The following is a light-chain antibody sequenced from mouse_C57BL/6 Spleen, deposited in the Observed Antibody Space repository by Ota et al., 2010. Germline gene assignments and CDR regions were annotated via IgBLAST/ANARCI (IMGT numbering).Light chain of an antibody. Sequence: DIVMTQSHKFMSTSVGDRVSITCKASQDVGTAVAWYQQKPGQSPKLLIYSASYRYTGVPDRFTGSGSGTDFTFTISSVQAEDLAVYYCHQYLSSLTFGAGTKLELK. CDR1: QDVGTA. CDR3: HQYLSSLT. J-gene: IGKJ5*01. CDR2: SAS. V-gene: IGKV6-17*01.